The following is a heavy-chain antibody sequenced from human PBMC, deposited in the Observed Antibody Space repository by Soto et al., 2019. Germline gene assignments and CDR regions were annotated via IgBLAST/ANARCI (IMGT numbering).Heavy chain of an antibody. V-gene: IGHV3-23*01. D-gene: IGHD1-1*01. CDR3: AKVRTSSDY. CDR1: GFIFTNFW. CDR2: ISRSSGST. J-gene: IGHJ4*02. Sequence: GGSLRLSCEASGFIFTNFWMHWVRQVPGKGLEWVSAISRSSGSTYYADSVKGRFTISRDNSKNTLYLQMNSLRAEDTAVYYCAKVRTSSDYWGQGTLVTVSS.